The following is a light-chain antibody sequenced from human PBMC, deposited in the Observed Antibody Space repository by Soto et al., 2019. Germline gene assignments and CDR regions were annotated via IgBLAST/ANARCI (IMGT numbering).Light chain of an antibody. CDR3: CSYTGTSTIV. CDR2: EVS. V-gene: IGLV2-14*01. J-gene: IGLJ1*01. Sequence: QSALTQPASVSGSPGQSITISCTGTSSDVGGYNYVSWYQQHPGKAPKLMIYEVSNRPSGVANHFSGSKSANTASLTISGLQPADEADYYCCSYTGTSTIVFGTGTKLTVL. CDR1: SSDVGGYNY.